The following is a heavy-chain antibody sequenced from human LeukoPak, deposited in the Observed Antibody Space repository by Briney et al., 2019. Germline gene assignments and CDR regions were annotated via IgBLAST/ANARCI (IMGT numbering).Heavy chain of an antibody. V-gene: IGHV3-23*01. Sequence: GRSLRLSCAASGFTFSSYAMSWVRQAPGKGLEWVSAISGSSGGTYYADSVKGRFTISRDNSKNTLYLQMNSLRAEDTAVYYCAKSGGVVPSPAAFDIWGQGTMVTASS. CDR2: ISGSSGGT. J-gene: IGHJ3*02. CDR1: GFTFSSYA. CDR3: AKSGGVVPSPAAFDI. D-gene: IGHD3-3*01.